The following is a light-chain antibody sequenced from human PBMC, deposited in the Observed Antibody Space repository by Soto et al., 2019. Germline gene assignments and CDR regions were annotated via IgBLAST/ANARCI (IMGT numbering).Light chain of an antibody. CDR1: SSDVGAYNY. V-gene: IGLV2-14*01. Sequence: QSALTQPASVSGPPGQSITISCTGTSSDVGAYNYVSWYQHHPGKAPRLVIYDVTNRPSWISERFSGSKSGNTASLTISGLLAEDEADYYCTSYTSISTYVVGTGTKVTVL. J-gene: IGLJ1*01. CDR3: TSYTSISTYV. CDR2: DVT.